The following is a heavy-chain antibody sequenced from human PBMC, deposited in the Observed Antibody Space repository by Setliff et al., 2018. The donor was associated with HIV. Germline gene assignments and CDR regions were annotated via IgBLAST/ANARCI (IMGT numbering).Heavy chain of an antibody. J-gene: IGHJ4*02. CDR3: AKLLPAADMAREIDS. V-gene: IGHV4-39*01. CDR2: FYYSGSS. Sequence: PSETLSLTCTVSGDSISRRIYYWGWIRQPPGKGLEWIGSFYYSGSSHYNPSLKSRVTISVDTSKNQFSLKLISVSAADTAVYYCAKLLPAADMAREIDSWGQGTQVTVSS. D-gene: IGHD2-2*01. CDR1: GDSISRRIYY.